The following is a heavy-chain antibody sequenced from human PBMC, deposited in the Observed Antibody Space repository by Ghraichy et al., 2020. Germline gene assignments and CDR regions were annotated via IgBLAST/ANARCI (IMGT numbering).Heavy chain of an antibody. Sequence: GALRLSCAASGFTFSSYAMNWVRQAPGKGLQWVSSISASSRTTYYAASVKGRFTVSRDNSRNTLYLQMNSLRAEDTAVYYCVTGSSLIAPETYGDYWGQGTLVTVSS. CDR3: VTGSSLIAPETYGDY. J-gene: IGHJ4*02. CDR2: ISASSRTT. V-gene: IGHV3-23*01. CDR1: GFTFSSYA. D-gene: IGHD2-21*01.